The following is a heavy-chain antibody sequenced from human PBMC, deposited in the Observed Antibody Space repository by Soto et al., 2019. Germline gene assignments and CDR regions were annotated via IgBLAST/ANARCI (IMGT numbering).Heavy chain of an antibody. D-gene: IGHD2-15*01. CDR1: GSTFSSDV. V-gene: IGHV3-23*01. CDR2: ISGGTT. J-gene: IGHJ6*02. Sequence: EVQLLESGGGLVQPWGSLRLSCVASGSTFSSDVMSWFRQAPGKGLEWVSGISGGTTYYADSVQGRCTISRDNFKNTLFLQMNSLRAEDTAVYRCATRDRVTSCSSHFYGTDVWGQGTTVTVSS. CDR3: ATRDRVTSCSSHFYGTDV.